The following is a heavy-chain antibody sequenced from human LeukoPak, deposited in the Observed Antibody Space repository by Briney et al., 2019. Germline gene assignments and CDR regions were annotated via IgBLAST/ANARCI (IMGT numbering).Heavy chain of an antibody. J-gene: IGHJ3*02. Sequence: PGGSLRLSCAASGXTFSSYSMNWVRQAPGKGLEWVSYISTSSSTIYYSDSVKGRFTISRDNAKNSLYLQMNSLRDEDTAVYYYARDRSYYDILTGYYTTPDAFDIWGQGTMVTVPS. CDR2: ISTSSSTI. V-gene: IGHV3-48*02. CDR3: ARDRSYYDILTGYYTTPDAFDI. D-gene: IGHD3-9*01. CDR1: GXTFSSYS.